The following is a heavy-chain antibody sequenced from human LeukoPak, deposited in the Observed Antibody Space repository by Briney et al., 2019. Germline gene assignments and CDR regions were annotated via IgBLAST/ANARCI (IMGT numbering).Heavy chain of an antibody. D-gene: IGHD6-19*01. J-gene: IGHJ6*03. CDR3: ARGGGGSGWSYENNYMDV. V-gene: IGHV3-7*04. CDR1: GFTFRAYW. CDR2: IRQDGSDK. Sequence: PGGSLRLSCGASGFTFRAYWMTWVRQAPGRGLDWVANIRQDGSDKYFVDSVKGRFTISRDNAKNSLFLQMNSLRVEDTAVYHCARGGGGSGWSYENNYMDVWGKGTTVIVSS.